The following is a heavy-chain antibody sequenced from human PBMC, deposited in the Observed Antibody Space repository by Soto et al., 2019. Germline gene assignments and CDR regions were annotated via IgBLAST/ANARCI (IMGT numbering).Heavy chain of an antibody. CDR1: GFTFSSYG. V-gene: IGHV3-30*18. Sequence: QVQLVESGGGVVQPGRSLRLSCAASGFTFSSYGMHWVRQAPGKGLEWVAVISYDGSNKYYADSVKGRFTISRDNSKNSLYLQMKSLRAEDTAVYYCAKVDYVGGWGQGTLVTVSS. D-gene: IGHD3-10*02. J-gene: IGHJ4*02. CDR3: AKVDYVGG. CDR2: ISYDGSNK.